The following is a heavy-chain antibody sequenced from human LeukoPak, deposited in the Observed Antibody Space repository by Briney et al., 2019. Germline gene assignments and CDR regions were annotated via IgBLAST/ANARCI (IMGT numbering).Heavy chain of an antibody. CDR3: ARLGRAFDF. J-gene: IGHJ3*01. D-gene: IGHD7-27*01. CDR1: SGSISSYY. CDR2: INYSGST. V-gene: IGHV4-59*01. Sequence: SEPLSLTCTVSSGSISSYYWSWIRPPPGKGLEWIGYINYSGSTNYNPSLKSRVTISVDRSMNQFSLKLTSVTAADTAVYYCARLGRAFDFWGQGTMVTVSS.